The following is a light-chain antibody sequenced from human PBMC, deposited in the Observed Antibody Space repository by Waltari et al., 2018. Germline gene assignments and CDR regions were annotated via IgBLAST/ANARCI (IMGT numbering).Light chain of an antibody. J-gene: IGKJ1*01. CDR1: QSISSN. Sequence: EIGMTQSPATLSVSPGERATLSCRASQSISSNLAWYQQKPGQAPRLLIYGASTRATGVPARFSGSGSGTEFTLTISSLQSEDFAVYYCQQYNNWLSWSFGQGTKVDIK. CDR3: QQYNNWLSWS. V-gene: IGKV3-15*01. CDR2: GAS.